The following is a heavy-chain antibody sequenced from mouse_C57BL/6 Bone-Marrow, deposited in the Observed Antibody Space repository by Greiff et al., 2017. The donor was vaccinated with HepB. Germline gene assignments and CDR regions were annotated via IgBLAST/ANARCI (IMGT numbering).Heavy chain of an antibody. CDR2: ISSGGSYT. CDR3: ARTYDGFYYFDY. J-gene: IGHJ2*01. V-gene: IGHV5-6*01. CDR1: GFTFSSYG. Sequence: EVHLVESGGDLVKPGGSLKLSCAASGFTFSSYGMSWVRQTPDKRLEWVATISSGGSYTYYPDSVKGRFTISRDNAKNTLYLQMSSLKSEDTAMYYCARTYDGFYYFDYWGQGTTLTVSS. D-gene: IGHD2-3*01.